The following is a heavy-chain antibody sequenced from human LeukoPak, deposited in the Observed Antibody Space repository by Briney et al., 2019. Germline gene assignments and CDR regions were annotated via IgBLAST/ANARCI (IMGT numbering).Heavy chain of an antibody. D-gene: IGHD2-2*01. CDR1: EFTFSSYS. CDR2: ITNSGNSK. CDR3: ARGGCSSTSCQHYYYYGMDV. J-gene: IGHJ6*02. V-gene: IGHV3-48*04. Sequence: GGSLRLSCAASEFTFSSYSMNWVRQAPGKGLEWVSYITNSGNSKSYADSVKGRFTISRDNAKNSLYLQMNSLRAEDTAVYYCARGGCSSTSCQHYYYYGMDVWGQGTTVTVSS.